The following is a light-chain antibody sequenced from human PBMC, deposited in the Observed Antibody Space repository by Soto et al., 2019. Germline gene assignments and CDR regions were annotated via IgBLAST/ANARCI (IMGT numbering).Light chain of an antibody. V-gene: IGKV3-15*01. Sequence: EIVLTQPPATLSVSPGERATLSCRASQSVGSNLAWYQQNPGQAPRVLIYGASTRATGIPARFSGSGSGTEFTLTISSLQSEDFAVYHCQHYNNWPPTWTFGQGTKVDIK. CDR2: GAS. CDR3: QHYNNWPPTWT. CDR1: QSVGSN. J-gene: IGKJ1*01.